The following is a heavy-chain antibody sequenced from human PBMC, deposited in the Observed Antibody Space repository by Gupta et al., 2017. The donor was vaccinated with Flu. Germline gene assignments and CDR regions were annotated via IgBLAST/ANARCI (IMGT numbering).Heavy chain of an antibody. CDR3: AFGDYSGLSS. J-gene: IGHJ5*02. V-gene: IGHV4-61*02. D-gene: IGHD4-17*01. Sequence: QVQLQESGPGLVKPSQTLSLTCTVSGGSISSGTYYWSWMRQPAGKGLEWMGRIYTSGSTNYNPSLKSRVPISVDRPKNQFSLKLSSVTAADTAVYYCAFGDYSGLSSWGQGTPVTISS. CDR2: IYTSGST. CDR1: GGSISSGTYY.